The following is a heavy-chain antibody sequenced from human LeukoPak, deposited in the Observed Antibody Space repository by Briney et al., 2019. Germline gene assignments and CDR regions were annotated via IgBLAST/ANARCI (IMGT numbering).Heavy chain of an antibody. Sequence: GGSLRLPCAASGFTFSSYAMSWVRQAPGKGLEWVSAISGSGGSTYYADSVKGRFTISRDNSKNTLYLQMNSLRAEDAAVYYCAKVSGPHKYYFDYWGQGTLVTVSS. V-gene: IGHV3-23*01. CDR2: ISGSGGST. J-gene: IGHJ4*02. CDR1: GFTFSSYA. CDR3: AKVSGPHKYYFDY.